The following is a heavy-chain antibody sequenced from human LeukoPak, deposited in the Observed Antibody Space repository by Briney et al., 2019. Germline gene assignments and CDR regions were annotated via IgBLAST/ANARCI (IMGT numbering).Heavy chain of an antibody. J-gene: IGHJ4*02. D-gene: IGHD3-16*01. V-gene: IGHV4-34*01. CDR2: INHSGST. Sequence: SETLSLTCAVYGGSFSGYYWSWIRQPPGKGLEWIGEINHSGSTNYNPSLKSRVTISVDTSKNRFSLKLSSVTAADTAVYYCALGMITFRHWGQGTLVTVSS. CDR3: ALGMITFRH. CDR1: GGSFSGYY.